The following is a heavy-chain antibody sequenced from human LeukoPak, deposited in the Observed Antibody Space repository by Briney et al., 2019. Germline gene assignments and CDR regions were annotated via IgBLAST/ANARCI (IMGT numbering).Heavy chain of an antibody. J-gene: IGHJ4*02. CDR1: GSTFSSYW. V-gene: IGHV3-7*01. D-gene: IGHD5-18*01. CDR2: IKQDGSEK. Sequence: GGSLRLSCAVSGSTFSSYWMSWVRQAPGKGLEWVANIKQDGSEKYYVDSVKGRFPISRDNAKNSLYLQMNSLRAEDTAVYYCARESNTAMVTFIDYWGQGTLVTVSS. CDR3: ARESNTAMVTFIDY.